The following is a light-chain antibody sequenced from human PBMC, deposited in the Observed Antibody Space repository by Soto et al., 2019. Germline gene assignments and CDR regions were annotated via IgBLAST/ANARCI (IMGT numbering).Light chain of an antibody. CDR2: EVN. CDR1: SSDVGGYNY. CDR3: SSYTSSSTLVV. J-gene: IGLJ2*01. Sequence: QSVLTQPASVSGSPGQSITISCTGTSSDVGGYNYVSWYQQHPGKAPKLMIYEVNNRPSGVSNRFSGSKSGNTASLTISGLQAEDEADYYCSSYTSSSTLVVFGGGTKLIVL. V-gene: IGLV2-14*01.